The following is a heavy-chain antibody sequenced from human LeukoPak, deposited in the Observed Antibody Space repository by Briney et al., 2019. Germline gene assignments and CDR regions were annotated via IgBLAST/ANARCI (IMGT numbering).Heavy chain of an antibody. V-gene: IGHV3-74*01. CDR3: VVDLSGSADY. Sequence: GGSLRLSCAASGFSFSNYWFHWVRQAPGEGLVWVSRTNEHGTIINYADSVKGRFTISRDNAKNTLYLQMNSLRTVDSALYYCVVDLSGSADYWGQGTLVTVSS. D-gene: IGHD3-10*01. J-gene: IGHJ4*02. CDR2: TNEHGTII. CDR1: GFSFSNYW.